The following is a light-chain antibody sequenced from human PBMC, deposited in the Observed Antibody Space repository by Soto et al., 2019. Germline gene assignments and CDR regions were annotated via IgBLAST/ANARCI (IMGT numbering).Light chain of an antibody. J-gene: IGLJ3*02. CDR3: AAWDDSLNGGV. V-gene: IGLV1-44*01. CDR2: SNN. CDR1: SSNIGSNT. Sequence: QSVLTQPPSASGTPGQRVTISCSGSSSNIGSNTVNWYQQLPGTAPKLLIYSNNQRPSGVPDRFSGSKSGTSASLAISGLQSGEEADYYCAAWDDSLNGGVFGGGTKLTVL.